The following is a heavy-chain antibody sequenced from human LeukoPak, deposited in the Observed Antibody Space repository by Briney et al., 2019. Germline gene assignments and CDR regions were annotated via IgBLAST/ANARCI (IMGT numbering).Heavy chain of an antibody. CDR3: ARGNYDGSGYHHYLDY. CDR2: IYSGGTT. Sequence: GGSLRLSCAASGFTVSSNYMSWVRQAPGKGLEWVSVIYSGGTTYYADSVKGRFTISRDNSKNTLYLQMNSLRAEDTAVYYCARGNYDGSGYHHYLDYWGQGTLVTVSS. CDR1: GFTVSSNY. J-gene: IGHJ4*02. D-gene: IGHD3-22*01. V-gene: IGHV3-66*01.